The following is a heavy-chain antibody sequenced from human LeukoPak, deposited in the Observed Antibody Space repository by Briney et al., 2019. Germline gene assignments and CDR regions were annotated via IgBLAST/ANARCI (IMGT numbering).Heavy chain of an antibody. CDR2: VHYSGET. D-gene: IGHD4-17*01. J-gene: IGHJ4*02. CDR3: ARDEKIGHGDDFDD. V-gene: IGHV4-59*01. Sequence: SETLSLTCTVSGGSTSRYFWNWIRQSPGKGLEWIGYVHYSGETSYNPSLKSRASISLDTSKNQFSLKLTSVTAADTAIYYCARDEKIGHGDDFDDWGQGTLVTVSS. CDR1: GGSTSRYF.